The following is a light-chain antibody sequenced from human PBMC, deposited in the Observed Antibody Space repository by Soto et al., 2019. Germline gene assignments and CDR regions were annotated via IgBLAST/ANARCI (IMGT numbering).Light chain of an antibody. J-gene: IGKJ3*01. V-gene: IGKV1-39*01. Sequence: DIQMTQSPSSLSASVGDRVTITCRASQSISSYLNWYQQKPGKAPKLLIYAASSLHSGVPSRFSGSGSGTDFTLTISSLQPEDFATYYCQQSYSTPLLFGPGTKVDIK. CDR2: AAS. CDR1: QSISSY. CDR3: QQSYSTPLL.